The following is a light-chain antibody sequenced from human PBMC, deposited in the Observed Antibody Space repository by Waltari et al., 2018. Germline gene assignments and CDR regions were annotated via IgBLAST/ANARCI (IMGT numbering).Light chain of an antibody. CDR3: QQPGRSPT. Sequence: ERANLSCRASQSVAWYQQKPGQAPRLLVYGASTRATGIPDRFSGTGFGTDFTLTISSLEPEDFAIYYCQQPGRSPTFGQGTKVEIK. CDR2: GAS. CDR1: QSV. V-gene: IGKV3-20*01. J-gene: IGKJ1*01.